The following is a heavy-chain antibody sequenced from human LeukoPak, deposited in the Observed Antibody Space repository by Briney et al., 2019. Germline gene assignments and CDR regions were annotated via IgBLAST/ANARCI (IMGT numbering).Heavy chain of an antibody. CDR2: IIPIFGTA. D-gene: IGHD6-13*01. CDR1: GGTFSSYA. Sequence: SVKVSCTASGGTFSSYAISWVRQAPGQGLEWMGGIIPIFGTANYAQKFQGRVTITADESTSTAYMELSSLRSEDTAVYYCARESSSWKLNWFDPWGQGTLVTVSS. V-gene: IGHV1-69*01. J-gene: IGHJ5*02. CDR3: ARESSSWKLNWFDP.